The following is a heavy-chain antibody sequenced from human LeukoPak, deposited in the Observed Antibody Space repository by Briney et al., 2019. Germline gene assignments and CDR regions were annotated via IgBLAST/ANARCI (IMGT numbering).Heavy chain of an antibody. J-gene: IGHJ4*02. Sequence: GASVKVSCKASGYTFTGYYMHWVRQAPGQGLEWMGWINPNSGGTNYAQKFQGRVTMTRNTSISTAYRELSSLRSEDTAVYYCARGGSNYYDRSVLFRWGQGTLVTVSS. CDR3: ARGGSNYYDRSVLFR. CDR2: INPNSGGT. V-gene: IGHV1-2*02. CDR1: GYTFTGYY. D-gene: IGHD3-22*01.